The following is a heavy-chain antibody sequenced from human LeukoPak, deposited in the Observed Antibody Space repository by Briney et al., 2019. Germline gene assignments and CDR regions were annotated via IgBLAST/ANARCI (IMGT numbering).Heavy chain of an antibody. CDR1: GFTFSSYE. J-gene: IGHJ4*02. V-gene: IGHV3-48*03. Sequence: GGSLRLSCAASGFTFSSYEMNWVRQAPGKGLEWIAYISSSGSTKYYADSVKGRFTISRDNAKNSLYLQMNSLSAADTALYYCARIAGRYWGQGTLVTVSS. CDR3: ARIAGRY. D-gene: IGHD2-21*01. CDR2: ISSSGSTK.